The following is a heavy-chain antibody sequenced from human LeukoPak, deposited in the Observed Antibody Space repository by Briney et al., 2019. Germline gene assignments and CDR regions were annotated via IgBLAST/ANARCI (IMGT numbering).Heavy chain of an antibody. D-gene: IGHD3-22*01. V-gene: IGHV3-23*01. CDR2: ISGSGDNT. CDR3: VKEIYFDSIACFYC. CDR1: GYTYRPYD. Sequence: GGSQRLFCTASGYTYRPYDMIWVRQVSGKGLEWVSAISGSGDNTYSADSVKGRFTISRDNSKNTLYLQMNSLRTEDTAMYFCVKEIYFDSIACFYCWGRGRLVSVSS. J-gene: IGHJ4*02.